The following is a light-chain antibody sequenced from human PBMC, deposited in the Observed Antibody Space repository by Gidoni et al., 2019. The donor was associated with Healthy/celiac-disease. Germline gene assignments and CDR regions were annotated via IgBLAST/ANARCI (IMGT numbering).Light chain of an antibody. CDR1: QSVSSY. J-gene: IGKJ4*01. CDR2: DAS. Sequence: EIVLTQSPATLSLSPGERATLSCRASQSVSSYLAWYQQKPGQAPRLLIYDASNRATGIPARFRGRGSGTDFTLTISSLEPEDFAVYYCQQRSNWRTFGGGTKVEIK. V-gene: IGKV3-11*01. CDR3: QQRSNWRT.